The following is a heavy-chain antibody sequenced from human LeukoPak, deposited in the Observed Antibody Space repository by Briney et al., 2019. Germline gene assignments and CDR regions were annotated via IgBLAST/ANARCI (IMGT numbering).Heavy chain of an antibody. CDR3: VRDNSRGQSLGVIY. Sequence: GGSLRLSCAASGFTFSTYNMNWVRQAPGKGLEWISYISADSSTVQYADSVRGRFTTSRDNAKNSLYLQMNSLRAEDTAVFYCVRDNSRGQSLGVIYWGQGSLVTVSS. CDR2: ISADSSTV. V-gene: IGHV3-48*01. CDR1: GFTFSTYN. D-gene: IGHD3-22*01. J-gene: IGHJ4*02.